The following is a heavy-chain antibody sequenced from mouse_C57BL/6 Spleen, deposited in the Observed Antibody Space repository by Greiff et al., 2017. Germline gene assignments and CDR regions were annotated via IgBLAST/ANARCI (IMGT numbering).Heavy chain of an antibody. D-gene: IGHD1-1*01. CDR3: TRASYGSSLYYAMDY. J-gene: IGHJ4*01. Sequence: QVQLKQSGAELVRPGASVTLSCKASGYTFTDYEMHWVKQTPVHGLEWIGAIDPETGGTAYNQKFKGKAILTADKSSSTAYMELRSLTSEDSAVYYCTRASYGSSLYYAMDYWGQGTSVTVSS. V-gene: IGHV1-15*01. CDR1: GYTFTDYE. CDR2: IDPETGGT.